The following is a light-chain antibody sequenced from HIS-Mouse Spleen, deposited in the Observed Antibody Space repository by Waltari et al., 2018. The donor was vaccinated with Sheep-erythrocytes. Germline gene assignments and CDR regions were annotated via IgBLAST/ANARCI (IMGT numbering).Light chain of an antibody. CDR3: CSYAGSYNHV. Sequence: QSALTQPRSVSGSPGQSGTISCTGTSSAVGGYNYVSWYQQHPGKAPKLMIYDVSKRPSGVPDRFSGSKSGNTASLTISGLQAEDEADYYCCSYAGSYNHVFATGTKVTVL. CDR2: DVS. J-gene: IGLJ1*01. CDR1: SSAVGGYNY. V-gene: IGLV2-11*01.